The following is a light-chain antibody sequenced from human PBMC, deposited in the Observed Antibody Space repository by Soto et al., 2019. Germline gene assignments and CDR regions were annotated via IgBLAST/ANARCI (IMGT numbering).Light chain of an antibody. CDR3: QHLDSYSH. V-gene: IGKV1-9*01. J-gene: IGKJ5*01. Sequence: DIQLTQSPSFLSASVGDRVTITCRASQGISSYLAWYQQKPGKAPKLLLYAASTLQSGVPSTFSGRESGTEFTLTISSLQPEDFATYYGQHLDSYSHFGQGTRLEIK. CDR1: QGISSY. CDR2: AAS.